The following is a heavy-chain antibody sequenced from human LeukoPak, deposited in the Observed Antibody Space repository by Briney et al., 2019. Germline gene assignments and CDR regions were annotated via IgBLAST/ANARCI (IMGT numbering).Heavy chain of an antibody. J-gene: IGHJ4*02. CDR3: ARMEGYGVDY. V-gene: IGHV4-59*01. CDR1: GGSISSYY. CDR2: IYYSGST. Sequence: PSETLSLTCTVSGGSISSYYWSRIRQPPGKGLEWIGYIYYSGSTNYNPSLKSRVTISVDTSKNQFSLKLSSVTAADTSVYYCARMEGYGVDYWGQGTLVTVSS. D-gene: IGHD2-15*01.